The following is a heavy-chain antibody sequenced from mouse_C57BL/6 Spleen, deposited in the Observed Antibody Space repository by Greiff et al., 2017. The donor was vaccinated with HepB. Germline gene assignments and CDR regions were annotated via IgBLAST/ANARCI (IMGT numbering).Heavy chain of an antibody. CDR1: GFTFSDYY. D-gene: IGHD1-1*01. CDR2: INYDGSST. Sequence: EVQVVESEGGLVQPGSSMKLSCTASGFTFSDYYMAWVRQVPEKGLEWVANINYDGSSTYYLDSLKSRFIISRDNAKNILYLQMSSLKSEDTATYYCAREGYGSSSYYAMDYWGQGTSVTVSS. J-gene: IGHJ4*01. V-gene: IGHV5-16*01. CDR3: AREGYGSSSYYAMDY.